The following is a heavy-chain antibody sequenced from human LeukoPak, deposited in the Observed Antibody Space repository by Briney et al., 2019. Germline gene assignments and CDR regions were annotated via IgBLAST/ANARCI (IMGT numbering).Heavy chain of an antibody. CDR3: ARGSSGYYPGFFDY. CDR1: GYRVTSYW. V-gene: IGHV5-51*01. CDR2: IYPGDSDT. D-gene: IGHD3-22*01. Sequence: GESLKISCKGSGYRVTSYWIGWVRQMPGKGLEWMGSIYPGDSDTRDSPSFQGQVTISADKSISTAYLQWSSLKASDTAMYYCARGSSGYYPGFFDYWGQGTLVTVSS. J-gene: IGHJ4*02.